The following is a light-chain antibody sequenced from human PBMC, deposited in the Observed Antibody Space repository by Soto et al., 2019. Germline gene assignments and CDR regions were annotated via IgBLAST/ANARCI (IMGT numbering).Light chain of an antibody. CDR2: GVS. CDR1: QSVSSY. Sequence: EIVLTQSPATLSWSAGERATLSWGASQSVSSYLAWHQQKNGQAPRLLIYGVSNRATGIPDRFSGSGYGTDFNLTISRLETEDFAVYYCQQYGSSLITFGQGTRLEIK. J-gene: IGKJ5*01. CDR3: QQYGSSLIT. V-gene: IGKV3-20*01.